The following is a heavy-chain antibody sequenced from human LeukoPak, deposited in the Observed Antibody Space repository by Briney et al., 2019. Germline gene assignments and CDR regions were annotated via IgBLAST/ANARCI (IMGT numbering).Heavy chain of an antibody. Sequence: SETLSLTCTVSGGSISSYYWSWIRQPPGKGLEWIGYIYYSGSTYYNPSLRSRVTISVDTSKNQFSLKLSSVTAADTAVYYCARGGVYDYGDYHFDYWGQGTPVTVSS. J-gene: IGHJ4*02. CDR3: ARGGVYDYGDYHFDY. CDR1: GGSISSYY. V-gene: IGHV4-59*12. CDR2: IYYSGST. D-gene: IGHD4-17*01.